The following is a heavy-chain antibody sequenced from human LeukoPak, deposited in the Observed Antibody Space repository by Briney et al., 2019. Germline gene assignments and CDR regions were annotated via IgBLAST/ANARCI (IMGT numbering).Heavy chain of an antibody. D-gene: IGHD3-3*01. CDR2: IKQDGSEK. J-gene: IGHJ4*02. Sequence: GGSLRLSCAASGFTFSSYWMSWVRQAPGKGLEWVANIKQDGSEKYYVDSVKGRFTISRDNAKNSLYLQMNSLRAEDTAVYYCARPQTYYDFWSGYYIDYWGQGTLVTVSS. V-gene: IGHV3-7*01. CDR1: GFTFSSYW. CDR3: ARPQTYYDFWSGYYIDY.